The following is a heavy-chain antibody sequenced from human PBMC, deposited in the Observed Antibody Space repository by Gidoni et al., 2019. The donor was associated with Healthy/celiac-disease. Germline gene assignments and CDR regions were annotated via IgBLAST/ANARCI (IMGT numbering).Heavy chain of an antibody. D-gene: IGHD3-9*01. CDR2: IYYSGST. V-gene: IGHV4-39*01. CDR1: RGSISRRSYY. CDR3: ASSHYDILTGHDAFDI. Sequence: QLQLQESGPGLVKPSETLSLTCTVSRGSISRRSYYWGWIRQPPGQGLEWIGSIYYSGSTYYNPSLKSRVTISVDTSKNQFSLKLSSVTAADTAVYYCASSHYDILTGHDAFDIWGQGTMVTVSS. J-gene: IGHJ3*02.